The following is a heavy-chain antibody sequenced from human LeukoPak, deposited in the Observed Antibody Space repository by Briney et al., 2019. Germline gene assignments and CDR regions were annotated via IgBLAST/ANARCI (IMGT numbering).Heavy chain of an antibody. D-gene: IGHD1-26*01. CDR1: GGSFSGYY. J-gene: IGHJ4*02. Sequence: PSETLSLTCAVYGGSFSGYYWSWIRQPPGKGLEWIGEINHSGSTNYNPSLKSRVTISVDTSKNQFSLKLSSVTAADTAVYYCAGSTSGSLHYWGQGTLVTVSS. CDR3: AGSTSGSLHY. V-gene: IGHV4-34*01. CDR2: INHSGST.